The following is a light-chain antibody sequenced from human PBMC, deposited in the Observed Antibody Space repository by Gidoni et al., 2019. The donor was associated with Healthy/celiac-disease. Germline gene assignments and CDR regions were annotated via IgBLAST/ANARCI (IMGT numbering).Light chain of an antibody. CDR1: SSNLGSTY. Sequence: QSLLTQPPSPSGTPGQRLTISCSGISSNLGSTYVYWYQHIPGTAPQFLIYRNHQRPSGGSYRSSGAKSGTSAALVISGLRSDDEADYYCAAWDDSLSGRVFGGGTKLTVL. V-gene: IGLV1-47*01. CDR3: AAWDDSLSGRV. CDR2: RNH. J-gene: IGLJ3*02.